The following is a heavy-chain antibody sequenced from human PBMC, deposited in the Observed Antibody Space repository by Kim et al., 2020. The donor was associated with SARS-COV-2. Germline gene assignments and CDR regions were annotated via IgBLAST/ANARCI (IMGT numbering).Heavy chain of an antibody. CDR3: ARDHGYGAHFDY. V-gene: IGHV3-33*01. D-gene: IGHD4-17*01. J-gene: IGHJ4*02. Sequence: YYADSMKGRFTISRDNSKNTLYLQMNSLRAEDTAVYYCARDHGYGAHFDYWGQGTLVTVSS.